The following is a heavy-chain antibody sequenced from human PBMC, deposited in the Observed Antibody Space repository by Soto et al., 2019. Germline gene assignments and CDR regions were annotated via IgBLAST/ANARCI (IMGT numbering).Heavy chain of an antibody. D-gene: IGHD1-1*01. Sequence: QVQLVQSGAEVLKPGSSVKVSCKASGDTFDTFAISWVRQAPGQGLEWMGGIIPIFRTPDYAQKFQGRVTITADVSTSTANMELSSLRSEDTAFYYCARDKDREQLGGNYYYTLDVWGQGTTVTVSS. J-gene: IGHJ6*02. V-gene: IGHV1-69*12. CDR1: GDTFDTFA. CDR3: ARDKDREQLGGNYYYTLDV. CDR2: IIPIFRTP.